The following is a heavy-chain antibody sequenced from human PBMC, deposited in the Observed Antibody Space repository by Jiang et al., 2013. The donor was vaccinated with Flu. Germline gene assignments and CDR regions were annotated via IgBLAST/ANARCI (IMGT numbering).Heavy chain of an antibody. CDR3: AKDKYLHKQGPIDY. V-gene: IGHV3-9*01. D-gene: IGHD1/OR15-1a*01. J-gene: IGHJ4*02. CDR1: GFTFDDYA. Sequence: EVQLLESGGGLVQPGRSLRLSCAASGFTFDDYAMHWVRQAPGKGLEWVSVISWNSGSIGYADSVKGRFTISRDNAKNSLYLQMNSLRAEDTALYYCAKDKYLHKQGPIDYWGQGTLVTVSS. CDR2: ISWNSGSI.